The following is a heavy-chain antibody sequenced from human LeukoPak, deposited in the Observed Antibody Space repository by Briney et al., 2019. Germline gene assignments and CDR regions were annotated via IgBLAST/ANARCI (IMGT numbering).Heavy chain of an antibody. V-gene: IGHV4-34*01. CDR1: GGSFSGYY. CDR2: INHSGST. CDR3: ARGPSKVAGNFDN. Sequence: SETLSLTCAVYGGSFSGYYWSWIRQPPGKGLEWIGEINHSGSTNYNPSLKSRVTISVDTSKNQFSLKLSSVTAADTAVYYCARGPSKVAGNFDNWGQGTLVTVSS. D-gene: IGHD6-19*01. J-gene: IGHJ4*02.